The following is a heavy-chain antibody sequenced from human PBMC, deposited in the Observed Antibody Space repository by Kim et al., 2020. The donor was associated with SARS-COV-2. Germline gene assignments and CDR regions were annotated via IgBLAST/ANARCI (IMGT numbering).Heavy chain of an antibody. CDR3: ARAYGEAAQDYYYGMDV. V-gene: IGHV3-30*01. J-gene: IGHJ6*02. D-gene: IGHD4-17*01. Sequence: VNGRFTISRDNSKTTLYLQMNSLRAEDTAVYYCARAYGEAAQDYYYGMDVWGQGTTVTVSS.